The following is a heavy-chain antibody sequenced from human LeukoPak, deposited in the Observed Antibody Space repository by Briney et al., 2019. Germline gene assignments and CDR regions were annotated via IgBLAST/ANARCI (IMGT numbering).Heavy chain of an antibody. V-gene: IGHV3-30*18. J-gene: IGHJ4*02. CDR3: ANGGYFDY. D-gene: IGHD2-15*01. CDR2: ISYDGSNK. CDR1: GFTFSSYS. Sequence: GGSLRLSCAASGFTFSSYSMNWVRQAPGKGLEWVAVISYDGSNKYYADSVKGRFTISRDNSKNTLYLQMNSLRAEDTAVYYCANGGYFDYWGQGTLVTVSS.